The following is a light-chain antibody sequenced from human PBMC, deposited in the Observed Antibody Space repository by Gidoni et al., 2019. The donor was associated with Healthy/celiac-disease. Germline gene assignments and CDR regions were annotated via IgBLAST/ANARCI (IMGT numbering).Light chain of an antibody. V-gene: IGKV1-9*01. CDR3: QQLNSYPLS. CDR1: QGISSY. CDR2: AAS. Sequence: DIQLTQSPSFLSAPVGDRVTITCRASQGISSYLAWYQQQPGKAPKLLIYAASTLQRGVPSRFSGSGSGTEFTLTISRLQHEDFATYYCQQLNSYPLSFGPGTKVDIK. J-gene: IGKJ3*01.